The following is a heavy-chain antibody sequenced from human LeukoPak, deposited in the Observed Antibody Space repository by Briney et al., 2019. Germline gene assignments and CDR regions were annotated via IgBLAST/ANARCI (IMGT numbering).Heavy chain of an antibody. V-gene: IGHV1-2*02. CDR3: ARGLITSGGVIANFDY. D-gene: IGHD3-16*02. Sequence: ASVKVSCKASGYTFTGYYMHWVRQAPGQGLEWMGWINPNSGGTNYAQKFQGRVTMTRDTSISTAYMELSRLRSDDTAVYYCARGLITSGGVIANFDYWGQGTLVTASS. J-gene: IGHJ4*02. CDR2: INPNSGGT. CDR1: GYTFTGYY.